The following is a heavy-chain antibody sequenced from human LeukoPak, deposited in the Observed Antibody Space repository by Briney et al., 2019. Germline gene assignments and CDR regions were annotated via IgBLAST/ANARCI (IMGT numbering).Heavy chain of an antibody. CDR1: GFTLSIYQ. V-gene: IGHV3-21*04. CDR2: ISTRSDDI. Sequence: GGSLRLPCVASGFTLSIYQVNWVRQAPGKGPEWLSYISTRSDDIYYAESVKGRFAISRDNAKNSLFLQMDNLRDEDTGIYFCARGMPTRTFDLWGQGTLVTVSS. D-gene: IGHD1-14*01. J-gene: IGHJ4*02. CDR3: ARGMPTRTFDL.